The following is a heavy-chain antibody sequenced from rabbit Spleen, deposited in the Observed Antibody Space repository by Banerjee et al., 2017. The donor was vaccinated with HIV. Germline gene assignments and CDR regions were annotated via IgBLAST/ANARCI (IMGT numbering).Heavy chain of an antibody. CDR2: IEPIFGRT. J-gene: IGHJ6*01. Sequence: QEQLTETGGGLVQPGGSLTLSCKASGFDFSVYGLSWVRQAPGKGLEWIGYIEPIFGRTYYASWVNGRFTISSHNAQNTLYLQLNSLTAADTATYFCVRGASSSGFYDLWGPGTLVTVS. CDR1: GFDFSVYG. CDR3: VRGASSSGFYDL. V-gene: IGHV1S47*01. D-gene: IGHD1-1*01.